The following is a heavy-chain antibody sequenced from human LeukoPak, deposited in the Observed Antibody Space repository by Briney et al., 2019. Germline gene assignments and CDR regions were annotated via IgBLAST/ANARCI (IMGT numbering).Heavy chain of an antibody. D-gene: IGHD5-18*01. J-gene: IGHJ6*03. Sequence: SETLSLTCTVSGGSIIPYYWSWIRQSPQKGLEWIAYIHSSGKTNYNPSLKSRVTISVDTSKNQFSLKVTSMTAADTAVYYCARTTERGYTYDYFYYYYMDVWGKGTTVTISS. CDR3: ARTTERGYTYDYFYYYYMDV. CDR2: IHSSGKT. CDR1: GGSIIPYY. V-gene: IGHV4-59*01.